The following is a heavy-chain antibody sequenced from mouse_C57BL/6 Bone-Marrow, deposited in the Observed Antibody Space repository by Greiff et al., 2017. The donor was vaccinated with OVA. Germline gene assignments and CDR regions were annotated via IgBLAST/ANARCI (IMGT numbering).Heavy chain of an antibody. CDR2: IYPRSGNT. D-gene: IGHD1-1*01. J-gene: IGHJ4*01. V-gene: IGHV1-81*01. Sequence: QVQLQQSGAELARPGASVKLSCTASGYTFTSYGISWVKQRTGQGLEWIGEIYPRSGNTYYNEKFKGKATLTADKSSSTAYMELRSLTSEDSAVYFCARDGTTVVAPYAMDYWGQGTSVTVSS. CDR3: ARDGTTVVAPYAMDY. CDR1: GYTFTSYG.